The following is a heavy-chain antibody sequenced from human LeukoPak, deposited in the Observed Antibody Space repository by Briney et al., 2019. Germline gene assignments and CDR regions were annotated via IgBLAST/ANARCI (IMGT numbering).Heavy chain of an antibody. CDR2: INPNSGGT. CDR3: ARSRATYYYDSTLAYDY. Sequence: ASVKVSCKASGYTFTGYYMHWVRQAPGQGPEWMGWINPNSGGTNYAQKFQGRVTMTRDTSISTAYMELSRLRSDDTAVYYCARSRATYYYDSTLAYDYWGQGTLVTVSS. J-gene: IGHJ4*02. CDR1: GYTFTGYY. V-gene: IGHV1-2*02. D-gene: IGHD3-22*01.